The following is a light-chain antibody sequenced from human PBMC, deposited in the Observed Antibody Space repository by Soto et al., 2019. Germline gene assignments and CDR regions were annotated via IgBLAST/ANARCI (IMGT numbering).Light chain of an antibody. CDR1: QTVSIN. J-gene: IGKJ1*01. V-gene: IGKV3-11*01. CDR2: DVS. Sequence: EIVLTQSPATLSLSPGGRATLSCRASQTVSINLAWYQQRPGQAPRLLIYDVSNRATGIPARFSGSGSGTDFTLTISRLEPEDFAVYWCQQYDSSPRTFGQGTKVEIK. CDR3: QQYDSSPRT.